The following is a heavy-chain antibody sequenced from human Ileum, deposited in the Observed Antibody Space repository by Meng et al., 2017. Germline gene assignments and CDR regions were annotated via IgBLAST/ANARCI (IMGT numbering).Heavy chain of an antibody. D-gene: IGHD1-26*01. J-gene: IGHJ4*02. V-gene: IGHV4-61*08. Sequence: QAPLRGSGPGLVGLSVTLSLICTVSGGSVSRAGYQWGWIRQPPGKGLEWIGYASTNYNPSLKSRVTISLDTSRNQFSLSLSSVTAADTAVYYCARDHMGSLDYWGQGILVTVSS. CDR1: GGSVSRAGYQ. CDR2: AST. CDR3: ARDHMGSLDY.